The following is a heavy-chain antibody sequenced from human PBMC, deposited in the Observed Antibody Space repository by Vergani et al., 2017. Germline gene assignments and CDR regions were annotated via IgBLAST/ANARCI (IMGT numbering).Heavy chain of an antibody. CDR2: IYYSGST. D-gene: IGHD2-21*02. V-gene: IGHV4-61*01. CDR3: ARNPYCGGDCYSDAFDI. CDR1: RFSISSGYY. Sequence: MQLQESGPGLVKPSETLSLTCAVSRFSISSGYYWSWIRQPPGKGLEWIGYIYYSGSTNYNPSLKSRVTISVDTSKNQFSLKLSSVTAADTAVYYCARNPYCGGDCYSDAFDIWGQGTMVTVSS. J-gene: IGHJ3*02.